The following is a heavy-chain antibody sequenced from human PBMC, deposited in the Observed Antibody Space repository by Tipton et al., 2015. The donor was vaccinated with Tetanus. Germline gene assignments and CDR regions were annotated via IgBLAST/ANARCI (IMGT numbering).Heavy chain of an antibody. D-gene: IGHD3-10*01. Sequence: LRLSCAASGFTVSSNYMSWVRQAPGKGLEWIGEINHSGSTNYNPSLKSRVTISVDTSKNQFSLKLSSVTAADTAVYYCARELILGSGSYYGVDYWGQGTLVTVSS. V-gene: IGHV4-34*01. J-gene: IGHJ4*02. CDR3: ARELILGSGSYYGVDY. CDR2: INHSGST. CDR1: GFTVSSNY.